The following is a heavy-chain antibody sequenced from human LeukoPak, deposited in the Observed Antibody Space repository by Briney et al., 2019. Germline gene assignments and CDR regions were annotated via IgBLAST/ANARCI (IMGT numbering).Heavy chain of an antibody. V-gene: IGHV3-7*01. CDR2: IKREGSEK. CDR3: ARDTIMITFGGVPDY. CDR1: GFTFSSYW. D-gene: IGHD3-16*01. Sequence: PGGSLRLSCAASGFTFSSYWMSWVRQAPGKGLEWVANIKREGSEKYYVDSVKGRFTISRDNAKNSLYLQMNSLRAEDTAVYYCARDTIMITFGGVPDYWGQGTLVTVSP. J-gene: IGHJ4*02.